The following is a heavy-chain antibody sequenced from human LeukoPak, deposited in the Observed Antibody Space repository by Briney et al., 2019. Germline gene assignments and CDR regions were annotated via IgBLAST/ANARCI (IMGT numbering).Heavy chain of an antibody. CDR2: INHSGST. CDR3: ARRVWFGESSHWSFDL. Sequence: SSETLSLTCAVYGGSFSGYYWSWIRQPPGKGLEWIGEINHSGSTSYNPSLKSRVTIPINTSKNQFSLKLSSVTAADTAVFYCARRVWFGESSHWSFDLWGRGTLVTVSS. D-gene: IGHD3-10*01. V-gene: IGHV4-34*01. J-gene: IGHJ2*01. CDR1: GGSFSGYY.